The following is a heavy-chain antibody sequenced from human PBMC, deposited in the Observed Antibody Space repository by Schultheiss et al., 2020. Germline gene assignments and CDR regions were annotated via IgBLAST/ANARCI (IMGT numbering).Heavy chain of an antibody. D-gene: IGHD5-18*01. Sequence: SETLSLTCTVSGGSISGYYWSWIRQPPGKGLEWIGYVYYSGITNYNPSLTSRVTISVDTSKKQFSLKLTSVTAADTAVYYCASQKGYSYGYYFYFDLWGRGTLVTVSS. J-gene: IGHJ2*01. CDR1: GGSISGYY. V-gene: IGHV4-59*01. CDR2: VYYSGIT. CDR3: ASQKGYSYGYYFYFDL.